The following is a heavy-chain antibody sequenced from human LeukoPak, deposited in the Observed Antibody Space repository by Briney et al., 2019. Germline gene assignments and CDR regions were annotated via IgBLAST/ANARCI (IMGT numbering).Heavy chain of an antibody. D-gene: IGHD3-10*01. Sequence: ASVKVSCKASGYTFTRYYMHWVRQAPGQGLEWMGIINPSGGSTNYAQKFQGGVTMTRDTSTNTVYMELSSLRSEDTAVYYCARGPSITMVRGGQWYYYMDVWGKGTTVTISS. CDR1: GYTFTRYY. CDR2: INPSGGST. V-gene: IGHV1-46*01. CDR3: ARGPSITMVRGGQWYYYMDV. J-gene: IGHJ6*03.